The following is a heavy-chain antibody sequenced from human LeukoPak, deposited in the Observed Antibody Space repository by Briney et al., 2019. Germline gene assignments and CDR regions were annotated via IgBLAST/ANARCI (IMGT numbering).Heavy chain of an antibody. Sequence: GGSLRLSCAASGFTFSRSAMSWVRQAPGKGLEWVSAISGNSGTTYYADSVKGRFTISRDNSKNTSYLQMNSLRAEDTAVYYCAKVYDSRGYYSWFDPWGQGTLVTVSS. CDR1: GFTFSRSA. CDR3: AKVYDSRGYYSWFDP. D-gene: IGHD3-22*01. J-gene: IGHJ5*02. V-gene: IGHV3-23*01. CDR2: ISGNSGTT.